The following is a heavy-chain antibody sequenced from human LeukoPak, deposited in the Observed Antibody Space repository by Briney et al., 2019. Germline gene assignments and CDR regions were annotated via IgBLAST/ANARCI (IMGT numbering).Heavy chain of an antibody. CDR3: ARASHFWSCPADY. CDR1: GFTFDDYG. J-gene: IGHJ4*02. CDR2: INWNGGST. V-gene: IGHV3-20*01. Sequence: GGSLRLSCAASGFTFDDYGMSWVRQAPGKGVEWVSGINWNGGSTGYADSVKGRFTISRDNAKNSLYLQMNSLRAEDTALYHCARASHFWSCPADYWGQGTLVTVSS. D-gene: IGHD3-3*02.